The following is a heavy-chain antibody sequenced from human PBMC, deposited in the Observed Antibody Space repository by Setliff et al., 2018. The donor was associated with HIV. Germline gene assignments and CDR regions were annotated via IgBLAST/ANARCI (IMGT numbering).Heavy chain of an antibody. J-gene: IGHJ5*02. Sequence: SLTCTVSGGSISSSSYYWGWIRQPPGKGLEWIGSIYYSGSTYYNPSLKSRVTISVDTSKNHFSLKLSSVTAADTAVYYCAREKRSGFSSGWTNWFDPWGQGTLVTVSS. D-gene: IGHD6-19*01. CDR2: IYYSGST. CDR3: AREKRSGFSSGWTNWFDP. V-gene: IGHV4-39*07. CDR1: GGSISSSSYY.